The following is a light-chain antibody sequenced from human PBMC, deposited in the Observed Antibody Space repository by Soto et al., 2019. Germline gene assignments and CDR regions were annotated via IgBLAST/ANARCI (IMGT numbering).Light chain of an antibody. J-gene: IGKJ3*01. V-gene: IGKV1-39*01. Sequence: DIQITQSPASLSSSVLDIVTITCRASQSISSYLNWYQQKPGKAPELLIYDASSLQSGVPSRFSGSGSGTDFTLTINSLQPEDVATYYCQKYKSAPYTFGPGTKVDI. CDR3: QKYKSAPYT. CDR2: DAS. CDR1: QSISSY.